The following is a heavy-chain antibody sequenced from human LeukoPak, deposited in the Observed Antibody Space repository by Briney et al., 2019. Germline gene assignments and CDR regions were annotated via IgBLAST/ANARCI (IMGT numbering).Heavy chain of an antibody. J-gene: IGHJ4*02. D-gene: IGHD3-3*01. Sequence: GGSLRLSCAASGFTFSSYSMNWVRQAPGKGLEWVSSISSSGSYIYYADSVKGRFTISRDNAKNSLYLQMNSLRAEDTAVYYCARDYDFWSDIDYWGQGTLVTVSS. CDR3: ARDYDFWSDIDY. CDR1: GFTFSSYS. CDR2: ISSSGSYI. V-gene: IGHV3-21*01.